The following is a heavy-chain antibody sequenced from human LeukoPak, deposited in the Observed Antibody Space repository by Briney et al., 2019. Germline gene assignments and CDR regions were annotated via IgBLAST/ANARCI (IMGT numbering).Heavy chain of an antibody. D-gene: IGHD2-15*01. CDR3: GYSVGDV. J-gene: IGHJ6*03. CDR2: IWYDGINK. Sequence: PGGSVRLSCAASGFTFSSFGMHWVRQAPGKGLEWVAVIWYDGINKCYADPVKGRFTISRDNSKNTLYLQMNSPGAEDTAVYYCGYSVGDVWGKGTTVIVSS. CDR1: GFTFSSFG. V-gene: IGHV3-33*01.